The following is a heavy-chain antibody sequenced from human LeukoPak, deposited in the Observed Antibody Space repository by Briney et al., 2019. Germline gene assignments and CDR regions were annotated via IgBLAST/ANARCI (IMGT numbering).Heavy chain of an antibody. J-gene: IGHJ4*02. Sequence: SETLPLTCTVSGGSISGSYWSWIRQPPGKGLEGTGYIYDSGSTNYNPSLKSRVTISVDTSKTQFSLKLTSVTAADTAVYYCATRPARGSGPYYPYFDYWGQGTLVTVSS. CDR1: GGSISGSY. V-gene: IGHV4-59*12. D-gene: IGHD3-22*01. CDR3: ATRPARGSGPYYPYFDY. CDR2: IYDSGST.